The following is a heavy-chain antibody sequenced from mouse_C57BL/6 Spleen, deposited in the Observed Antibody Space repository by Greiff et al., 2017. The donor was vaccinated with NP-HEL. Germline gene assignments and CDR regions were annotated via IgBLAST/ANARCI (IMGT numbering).Heavy chain of an antibody. V-gene: IGHV1-19*01. J-gene: IGHJ2*01. CDR1: GYTFTDYY. CDR3: APTVVATDY. CDR2: INPYNGGT. Sequence: EVQLQESGPVLVKPGASVKMSCKASGYTFTDYYMNWVKQSHGKSLEWIGVINPYNGGTSYNQKFKGKATLTVDKSSSTAYMELNSLTSEDSAVYYCAPTVVATDYWGQGTTLTVSS. D-gene: IGHD1-1*01.